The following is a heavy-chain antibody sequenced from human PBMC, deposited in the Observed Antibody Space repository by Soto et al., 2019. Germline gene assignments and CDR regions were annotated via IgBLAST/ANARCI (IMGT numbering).Heavy chain of an antibody. CDR1: GFTFSSYG. V-gene: IGHV3-30*18. CDR2: ISYDGSNK. CDR3: AKDLGFLEWLSYYYYGMDV. D-gene: IGHD3-3*01. J-gene: IGHJ6*02. Sequence: LRLSCAASGFTFSSYGMHWVRQAPGKGLEWVAVISYDGSNKYYADSVKGRFTISRDNSKNTLYLQMNSLRAEDTAVYYCAKDLGFLEWLSYYYYGMDVWGQGTTVTVSS.